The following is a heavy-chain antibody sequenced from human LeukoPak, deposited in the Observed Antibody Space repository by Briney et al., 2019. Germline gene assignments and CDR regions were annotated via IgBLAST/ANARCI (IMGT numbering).Heavy chain of an antibody. CDR2: IWYDGSNK. Sequence: GRSLRLSCAASGFTFSSYGMHWVRQAPGKGLEWVAVIWYDGSNKYYADSVKGRFIISRDNSKNTLYLQMNSLRAEDTAVYYCARDVSRRYDFWSGLLDYWGQGTLVTVSS. V-gene: IGHV3-33*01. CDR3: ARDVSRRYDFWSGLLDY. CDR1: GFTFSSYG. D-gene: IGHD3-3*01. J-gene: IGHJ4*02.